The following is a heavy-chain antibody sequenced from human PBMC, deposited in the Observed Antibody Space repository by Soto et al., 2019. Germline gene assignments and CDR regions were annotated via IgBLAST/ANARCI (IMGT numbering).Heavy chain of an antibody. V-gene: IGHV3-9*01. CDR3: AKDTATIVDTAMVRAFDI. CDR2: ISWNSGSI. J-gene: IGHJ3*02. CDR1: GFTFDDYA. D-gene: IGHD5-18*01. Sequence: PGGSLRLSCAASGFTFDDYAMHWVRQAPGKGLEWVSGISWNSGSIGYADSVKGRFAISRDNAKNSLYLQMNSLRAEDTALYYCAKDTATIVDTAMVRAFDIWGQGTMVTVPS.